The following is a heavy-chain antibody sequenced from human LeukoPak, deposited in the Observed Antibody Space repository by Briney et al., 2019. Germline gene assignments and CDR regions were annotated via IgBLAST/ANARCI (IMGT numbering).Heavy chain of an antibody. CDR1: GYTFTSYA. CDR2: IIPIFGTA. Sequence: ASVKVSCKASGYTFTSYAMNWVRQAPGQGLEWMGGIIPIFGTANYAQKFQGRVTITADKSTSTAYMELSSLRSEDTAVYYCARARRDDSSGYYKLLFDYWGQGTLVTVSS. J-gene: IGHJ4*02. D-gene: IGHD3-22*01. V-gene: IGHV1-69*06. CDR3: ARARRDDSSGYYKLLFDY.